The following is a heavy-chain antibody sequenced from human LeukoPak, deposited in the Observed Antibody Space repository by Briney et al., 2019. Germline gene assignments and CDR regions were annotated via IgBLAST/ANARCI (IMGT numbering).Heavy chain of an antibody. CDR2: IYTSGST. CDR3: ALLYSDLSVLYKWFVS. V-gene: IGHV4-4*07. Sequence: PSETLSLTCTVSGGSISSYYWSWIRQPAGKGLEWIGRIYTSGSTNYNPSLKSRVTMSVDTSKNQFSLELSSVTAADTAVYYCALLYSDLSVLYKWFVSLGQPSLATDSS. CDR1: GGSISSYY. J-gene: IGHJ5*01. D-gene: IGHD2-21*01.